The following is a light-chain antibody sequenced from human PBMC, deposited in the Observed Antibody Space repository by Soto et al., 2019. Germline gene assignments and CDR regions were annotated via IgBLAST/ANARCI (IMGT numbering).Light chain of an antibody. V-gene: IGKV3-15*01. Sequence: EIVLTQSPAILSLSPGERATLSCRASQSVSSNLAWYQHKPGQAPRLLTYGASTRATGIPARFSGSGSGTEFTLTISSLQPEDFAVYYCQQYYNWPRTFGQGTKVDI. CDR1: QSVSSN. J-gene: IGKJ1*01. CDR2: GAS. CDR3: QQYYNWPRT.